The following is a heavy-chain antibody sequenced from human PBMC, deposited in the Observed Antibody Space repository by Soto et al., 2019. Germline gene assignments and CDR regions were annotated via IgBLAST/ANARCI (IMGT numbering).Heavy chain of an antibody. Sequence: QVQLVQSGAEVKKPGASVKVSCKASGYTFTSYGISWVRQAPGQGLEWMGWISAYNGNTNYAQKRQGRVTMTTDTSTSTAYMELRSLRSDDTAVYYCARDNLLGTMVRGVIPLDYWGQGTLVTVSS. J-gene: IGHJ4*02. D-gene: IGHD3-10*01. CDR1: GYTFTSYG. CDR3: ARDNLLGTMVRGVIPLDY. CDR2: ISAYNGNT. V-gene: IGHV1-18*01.